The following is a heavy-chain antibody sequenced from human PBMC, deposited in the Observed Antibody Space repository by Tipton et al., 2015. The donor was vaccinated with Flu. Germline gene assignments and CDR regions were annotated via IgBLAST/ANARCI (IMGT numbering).Heavy chain of an antibody. CDR2: INGDGSTK. J-gene: IGHJ6*02. CDR1: GFTFSNYW. CDR3: VRDVALVRGVRYYYVMDV. V-gene: IGHV3-74*01. Sequence: SLRLSCAASGFTFSNYWMHWARQAPGKGLVWVSRINGDGSTKNYADSVKGRFTISRDNAKNTLYLQMNSLRAEDTAVYYCVRDVALVRGVRYYYVMDVWGQGTTVTVSS. D-gene: IGHD3-10*01.